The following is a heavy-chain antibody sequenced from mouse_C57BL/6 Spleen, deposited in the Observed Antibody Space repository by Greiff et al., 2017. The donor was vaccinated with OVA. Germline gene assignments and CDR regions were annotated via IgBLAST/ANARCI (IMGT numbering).Heavy chain of an antibody. CDR3: ARYYYGSSLHFDY. D-gene: IGHD1-1*01. CDR2: IDPEDGET. CDR1: GFNFKDYY. Sequence: EVKLMESGAELVKPGASVKLSCTASGFNFKDYYMHWVKQRPEQGLEWIGRIDPEDGETKYAPKFQGKATITADTSSNTAYLQLSSLTSEDTAVYYCARYYYGSSLHFDYWGQGTTLTVSS. J-gene: IGHJ2*01. V-gene: IGHV14-2*01.